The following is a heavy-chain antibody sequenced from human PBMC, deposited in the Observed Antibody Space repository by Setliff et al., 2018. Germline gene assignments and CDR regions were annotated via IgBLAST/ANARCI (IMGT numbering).Heavy chain of an antibody. CDR2: IYVTEST. V-gene: IGHV4-4*07. Sequence: SETLSLTCTVSGDSISNYYWNWIRQPAGKGLEWIGRIYVTESTKYNPSLKSRVTLSIDTSKNQFSLKLSPVTAADAALYYCAASRAYTGAVEEWFLPKTFGFWGQGSPVTVSS. CDR1: GDSISNYY. D-gene: IGHD3-10*01. J-gene: IGHJ4*02. CDR3: AASRAYTGAVEEWFLPKTFGF.